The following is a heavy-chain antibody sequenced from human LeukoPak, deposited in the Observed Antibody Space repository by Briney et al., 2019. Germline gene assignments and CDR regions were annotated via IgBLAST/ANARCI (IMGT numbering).Heavy chain of an antibody. V-gene: IGHV4-39*02. CDR3: AREANTYYYDSSGENWFDP. J-gene: IGHJ5*02. Sequence: TSETLSLTCTVSGGSISSSSYYWGWIRQPPGKGLEWIGSIYYSGSTYCNPSLKSRVTISVDTSKNQFSLKLSSVTAADTAVYYCAREANTYYYDSSGENWFDPWGQGTLVTVSS. CDR2: IYYSGST. D-gene: IGHD3-22*01. CDR1: GGSISSSSYY.